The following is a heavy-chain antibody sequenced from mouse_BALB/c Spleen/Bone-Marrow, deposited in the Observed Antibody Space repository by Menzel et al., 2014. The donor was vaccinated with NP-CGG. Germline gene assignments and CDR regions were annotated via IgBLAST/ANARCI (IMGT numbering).Heavy chain of an antibody. CDR3: ARDRYYGYAMDY. Sequence: EVKLVESGGGLVQPGGSLKLSCAASRFTFSSYGMSWVRQTPDKRLELVATINSNGGSTYYPDSVKGRFTISIDNAKNTLYLQMSSLKSEDTAMYYYARDRYYGYAMDYWGQGTSVTVSS. CDR2: INSNGGST. D-gene: IGHD1-1*01. J-gene: IGHJ4*01. V-gene: IGHV5-6-3*01. CDR1: RFTFSSYG.